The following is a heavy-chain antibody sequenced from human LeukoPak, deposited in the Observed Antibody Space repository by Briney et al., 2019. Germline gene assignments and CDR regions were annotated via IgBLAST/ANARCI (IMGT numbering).Heavy chain of an antibody. Sequence: ASVKVSCKASGYTFTSYYMHWVRQAPGQGLEWMGWINPNSGGTNYAQKFQGRVTMTRDTSISTAYMELSRLRSDDTPVYYCARAGLPYYYMDVWGKGTTVTVSS. CDR3: ARAGLPYYYMDV. V-gene: IGHV1-2*02. J-gene: IGHJ6*03. CDR2: INPNSGGT. CDR1: GYTFTSYY.